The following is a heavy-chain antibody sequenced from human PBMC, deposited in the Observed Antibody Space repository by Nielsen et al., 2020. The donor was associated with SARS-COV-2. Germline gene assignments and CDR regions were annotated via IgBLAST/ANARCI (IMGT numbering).Heavy chain of an antibody. V-gene: IGHV3-30-3*01. CDR3: ARVLSYTFDI. CDR1: GFTFSSYA. J-gene: IGHJ3*02. Sequence: GESLKISCAASGFTFSSYAMHWVRQAPGKGLEWVAVISYDGSNKYYADSVKGRFTISRDNSKNTLYLQMNSLRAEDTAVYYCARVLSYTFDIWGQGTMVTVSS. D-gene: IGHD3-3*01. CDR2: ISYDGSNK.